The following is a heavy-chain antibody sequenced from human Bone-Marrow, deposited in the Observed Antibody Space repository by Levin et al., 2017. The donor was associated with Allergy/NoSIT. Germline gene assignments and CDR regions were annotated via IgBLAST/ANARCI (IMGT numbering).Heavy chain of an antibody. J-gene: IGHJ4*02. CDR3: ARDFIRGAPDYLDS. CDR2: IAFDGNTK. D-gene: IGHD3-10*01. CDR1: GFALSSYP. V-gene: IGHV3-30-3*01. Sequence: GESLKISCAASGFALSSYPMHWVRQAPGRGLEWLTVIAFDGNTKLYNDSVKGRFFISRDISENTLYLQMNSLRPDDTAVYYCARDFIRGAPDYLDSWGQGTLVTVSS.